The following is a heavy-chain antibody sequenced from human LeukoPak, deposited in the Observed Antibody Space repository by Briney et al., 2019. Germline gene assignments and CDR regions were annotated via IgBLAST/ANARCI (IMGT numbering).Heavy chain of an antibody. J-gene: IGHJ3*02. D-gene: IGHD6-6*01. Sequence: GASVKVSCKASGYTFTSYGISWVRQAPGQGLEWMGWISAYNGNTNYAQKLQGRVTMTTDTSTSTAYMELRSLRSDDTAVYYCARAFSEYSSSSGAFDIWGQGTMVTVSS. V-gene: IGHV1-18*01. CDR1: GYTFTSYG. CDR3: ARAFSEYSSSSGAFDI. CDR2: ISAYNGNT.